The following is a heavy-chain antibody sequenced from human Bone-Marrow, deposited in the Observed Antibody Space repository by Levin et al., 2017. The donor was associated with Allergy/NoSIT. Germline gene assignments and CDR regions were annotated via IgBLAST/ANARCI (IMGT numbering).Heavy chain of an antibody. D-gene: IGHD3-9*01. V-gene: IGHV3-21*01. CDR1: GFTFSSHS. J-gene: IGHJ6*02. CDR3: ARDQGALTGYYKGGLDV. Sequence: GGSLRLSCEVSGFTFSSHSMEWVRQAPGKGLEWVSSISSGTVYIYYADSVKGRFTISRDNAKNSLYLQMNSLRAEDTAVYYCARDQGALTGYYKGGLDVWGQGTTVTVSS. CDR2: ISSGTVYI.